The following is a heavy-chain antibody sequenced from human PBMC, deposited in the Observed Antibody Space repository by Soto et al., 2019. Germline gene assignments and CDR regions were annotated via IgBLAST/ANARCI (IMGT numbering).Heavy chain of an antibody. CDR3: ARGLGDCSGGTCLTPGMDV. CDR1: GYTFSSYV. V-gene: IGHV1-18*01. J-gene: IGHJ6*02. CDR2: ISVNSDFT. D-gene: IGHD2-15*01. Sequence: ASVKVSCKASGYTFSSYVINWVRQAPGQGLECMGRISVNSDFTNYAQNFRDRLTMITDTSTSTAYMELRSLRSDDTAVYYCARGLGDCSGGTCLTPGMDVWG.